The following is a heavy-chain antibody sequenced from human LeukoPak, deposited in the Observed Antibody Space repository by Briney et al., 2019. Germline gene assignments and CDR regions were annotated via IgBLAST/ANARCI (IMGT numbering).Heavy chain of an antibody. J-gene: IGHJ4*02. D-gene: IGHD3-10*01. CDR2: ISGSGEST. CDR1: GFTFSSYA. CDR3: AKRGSGSYYKGSFDY. Sequence: PGGSLRLSCAASGFTFSSYAMSWVRQAPGKGLEWVSTISGSGESTYYADSVKGRFTISRDNSKNTLYLQMNSLRAEDTAVYYCAKRGSGSYYKGSFDYWGQGTLVTVSS. V-gene: IGHV3-23*01.